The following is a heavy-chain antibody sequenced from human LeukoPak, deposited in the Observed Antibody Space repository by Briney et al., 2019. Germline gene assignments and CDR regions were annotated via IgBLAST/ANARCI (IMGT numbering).Heavy chain of an antibody. Sequence: SETLSLTCAVYGGSFTGYYWSWIRQPPGKGLEWIGEINRNGNTNYNPSLKSRVTMSVDTSKKQFSLNLSSVAAADTTVYYCARIVLPYYYDTTALKGYFDLWGRGTLVTVSS. V-gene: IGHV4-34*01. CDR2: INRNGNT. CDR3: ARIVLPYYYDTTALKGYFDL. D-gene: IGHD3-22*01. J-gene: IGHJ2*01. CDR1: GGSFTGYY.